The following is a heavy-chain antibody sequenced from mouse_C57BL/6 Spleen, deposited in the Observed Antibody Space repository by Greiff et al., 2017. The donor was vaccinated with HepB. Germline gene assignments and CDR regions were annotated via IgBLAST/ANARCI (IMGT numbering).Heavy chain of an antibody. J-gene: IGHJ1*03. D-gene: IGHD1-1*01. CDR1: GYSFTDYN. V-gene: IGHV1-39*01. CDR2: INPNYDTT. CDR3: ARYYYGSSSHWYFDV. Sequence: EVQLQESGPELVKPGASVKISCKASGYSFTDYNMNWVKQSNGKSLEWIGVINPNYDTTSYNQKFKGKATLTVDQSSSTAYMQLNSLTSEDSAVYYCARYYYGSSSHWYFDVWGTGTTVTVSS.